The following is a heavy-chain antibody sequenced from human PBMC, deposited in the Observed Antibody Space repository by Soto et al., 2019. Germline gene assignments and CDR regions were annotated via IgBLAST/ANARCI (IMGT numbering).Heavy chain of an antibody. CDR1: GYTFTSYD. V-gene: IGHV1-8*01. CDR3: ARFIRWLSDQVTDHNWFDP. CDR2: MNPNSGNT. J-gene: IGHJ5*02. D-gene: IGHD3-22*01. Sequence: QVQLVQSGAEVKKPGASVKVSCKASGYTFTSYDINWVRQATGQGLEWMGWMNPNSGNTGYAQKFQGRVTMTRNTSISTAYMEPSNLRSEDTAVYYCARFIRWLSDQVTDHNWFDPWGQGTLVTVSS.